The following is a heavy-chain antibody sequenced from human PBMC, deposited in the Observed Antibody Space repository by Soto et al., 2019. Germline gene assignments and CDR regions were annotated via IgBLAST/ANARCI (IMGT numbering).Heavy chain of an antibody. D-gene: IGHD3-22*01. CDR2: IYTSGST. J-gene: IGHJ5*02. CDR1: VGSISSYY. V-gene: IGHV4-4*07. CDR3: ATMGSSGYYYGWFDP. Sequence: PSETLSLTCTVSVGSISSYYWSWIRQPAGKGLEWIGRIYTSGSTNYNTSLKSRFTMSVDTSKNQFSLKLSSVTAADTAVYYCATMGSSGYYYGWFDPWGQGTLVTVSS.